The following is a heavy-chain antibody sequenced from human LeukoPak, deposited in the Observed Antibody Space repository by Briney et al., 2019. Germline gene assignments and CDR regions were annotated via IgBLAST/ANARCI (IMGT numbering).Heavy chain of an antibody. CDR3: ATYAGTSSKYFQY. CDR2: INPGDSDT. Sequence: GESLKIFCKGSGYSFTSYWIGWVRQMPGKGLEWLGIINPGDSDTRYSPSFQGQVTISADKSISTANLQWSSLKASDTAMYYCATYAGTSSKYFQYWGQGTLVTVSS. CDR1: GYSFTSYW. J-gene: IGHJ1*01. D-gene: IGHD3-10*01. V-gene: IGHV5-51*01.